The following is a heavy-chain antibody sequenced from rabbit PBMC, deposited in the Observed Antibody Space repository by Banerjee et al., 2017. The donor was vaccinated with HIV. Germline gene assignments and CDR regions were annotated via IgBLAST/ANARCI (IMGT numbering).Heavy chain of an antibody. D-gene: IGHD1-1*01. CDR2: IGVGSGNS. J-gene: IGHJ4*01. CDR1: GFSFSRTYY. V-gene: IGHV1S45*01. CDR3: ARGADNNWYIPCFKL. Sequence: QEQLVESGGGLVQPEGSLTLTCTASGFSFSRTYYMCWVRQAPGKGLEWIACIGVGSGNSYHASWAKGRFTISKTSSTTVTVQMTSLTAADTATYFCARGADNNWYIPCFKLWGPGTLVTVS.